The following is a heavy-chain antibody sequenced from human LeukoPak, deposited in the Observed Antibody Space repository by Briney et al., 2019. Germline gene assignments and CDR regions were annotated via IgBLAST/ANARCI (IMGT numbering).Heavy chain of an antibody. D-gene: IGHD3-9*01. Sequence: SETLSLTCTVSGGSISSSSYYWGWIRRPPGKGLEWIGSIYYSGSTYYNPSLKSRVTISVDTSKNQFSLKLSSVTAADTAVYYCARTYRYFDWLGHSYYFDYWGQGTLVTVSS. CDR3: ARTYRYFDWLGHSYYFDY. V-gene: IGHV4-39*01. J-gene: IGHJ4*02. CDR2: IYYSGST. CDR1: GGSISSSSYY.